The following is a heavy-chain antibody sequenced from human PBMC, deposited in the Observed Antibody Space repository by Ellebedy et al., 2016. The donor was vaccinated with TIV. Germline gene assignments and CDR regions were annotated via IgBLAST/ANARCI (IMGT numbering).Heavy chain of an antibody. D-gene: IGHD2-21*02. J-gene: IGHJ6*02. Sequence: SETLSLXCTVSGGYLRTYYWSWIRQSPGKGLEWIGYIYYSESTDYNPSLKSRVTISVDTSKNQFSLNLTSVTAADTALYYCARALAGSNKVTYHFGMDVWGQGTTVTVS. CDR1: GGYLRTYY. CDR2: IYYSEST. V-gene: IGHV4-59*01. CDR3: ARALAGSNKVTYHFGMDV.